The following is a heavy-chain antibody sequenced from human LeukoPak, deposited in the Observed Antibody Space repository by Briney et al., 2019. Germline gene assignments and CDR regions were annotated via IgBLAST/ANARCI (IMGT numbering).Heavy chain of an antibody. Sequence: GGSLRLSCSGSGFTFSSYAMSWVRQAPGKGLEWVSAISGSGGSTYYADSVKGRFTISRDNSKNTLYLQMNSLRAEDTAVYYCAKDLRLYYYGSGDWGQGTLVTVSS. CDR2: ISGSGGST. J-gene: IGHJ4*02. D-gene: IGHD3-10*01. CDR1: GFTFSSYA. CDR3: AKDLRLYYYGSGD. V-gene: IGHV3-23*01.